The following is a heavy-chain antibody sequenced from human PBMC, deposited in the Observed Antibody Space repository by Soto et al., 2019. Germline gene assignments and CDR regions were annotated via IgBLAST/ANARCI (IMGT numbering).Heavy chain of an antibody. CDR2: INPSGGST. Sequence: ASVKVSCKASGYTFTSYYLHWVRQAPGQGLEWMGIINPSGGSTTYAQKFQGRVTMTRDTSTSTVYMELGSLTSEDTAVYYCTKDGFSYCFDSWGQGTQVTVSS. CDR1: GYTFTSYY. V-gene: IGHV1-46*01. CDR3: TKDGFSYCFDS. J-gene: IGHJ4*02.